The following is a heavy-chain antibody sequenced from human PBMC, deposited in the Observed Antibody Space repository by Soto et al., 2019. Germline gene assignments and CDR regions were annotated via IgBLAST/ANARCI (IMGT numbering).Heavy chain of an antibody. D-gene: IGHD6-13*01. V-gene: IGHV4-39*01. Sequence: PSETLSLTCPVSGGSISSSSYYWGLIRQPPGKGLDWIGSIYYSGSTYYNPSLKSRVTISVDTSKNQFSLKLSSVTAADTAVYYCARRRVTEGLPGIEEAGTLGYYYYGMDVWGQGTTVPVYS. CDR3: ARRRVTEGLPGIEEAGTLGYYYYGMDV. CDR2: IYYSGST. J-gene: IGHJ6*02. CDR1: GGSISSSSYY.